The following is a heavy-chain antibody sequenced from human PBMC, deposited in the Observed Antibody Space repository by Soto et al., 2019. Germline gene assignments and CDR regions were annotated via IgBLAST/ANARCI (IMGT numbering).Heavy chain of an antibody. CDR3: ARDSCGSGSYYNVPLDYYYYYAMDV. CDR2: ISSSSSYI. Sequence: EVQLVESGGGLVKPGGSLRLSCAASGFTFTSYSMNWVRQAPGKGLEWVSSISSSSSYIYYADSVKGRFTISRDNAKNSLYLQMNSLRAEDTAVYYCARDSCGSGSYYNVPLDYYYYYAMDVWGHGTTVTVSS. CDR1: GFTFTSYS. V-gene: IGHV3-21*01. J-gene: IGHJ6*02. D-gene: IGHD3-10*01.